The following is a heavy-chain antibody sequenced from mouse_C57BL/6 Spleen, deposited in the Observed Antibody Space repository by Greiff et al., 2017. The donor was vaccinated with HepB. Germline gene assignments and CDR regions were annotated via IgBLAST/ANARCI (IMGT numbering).Heavy chain of an antibody. CDR3: ARDPTVELLFDY. CDR2: ISDGGSYT. CDR1: GFTFSSYA. D-gene: IGHD1-1*01. Sequence: EVKLMESGGGLVKPGGSLKLSCAASGFTFSSYAMSWVRQTPEKRLEWVATISDGGSYTYYPDNVKGRFTISIDNAKNNLYLQMSHLKSEDTAMYYCARDPTVELLFDYWGQGTTLTVSS. V-gene: IGHV5-4*01. J-gene: IGHJ2*01.